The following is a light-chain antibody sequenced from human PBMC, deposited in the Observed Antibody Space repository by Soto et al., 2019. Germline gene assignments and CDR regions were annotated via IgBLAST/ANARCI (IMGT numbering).Light chain of an antibody. CDR3: QQILVTPAT. CDR2: AGT. V-gene: IGKV1-9*01. CDR1: QDINSY. Sequence: IQLTQSPSSLSASVGDRVTITCRASQDINSYLAWYQQKPGKAPNLLIYAGTSLQSGVPSRFTGSGSGTDFTHTINRRPTADVSTYYCQQILVTPATLGGGAKVDIK. J-gene: IGKJ4*01.